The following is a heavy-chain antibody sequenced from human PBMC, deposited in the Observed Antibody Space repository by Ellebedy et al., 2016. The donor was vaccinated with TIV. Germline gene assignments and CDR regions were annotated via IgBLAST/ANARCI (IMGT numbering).Heavy chain of an antibody. D-gene: IGHD3-22*01. CDR1: GFTFSSYS. V-gene: IGHV3-21*01. CDR3: ASPTMIGSGGY. J-gene: IGHJ4*02. CDR2: ISSSSSYI. Sequence: GESLKISCAASGFTFSSYSVNWVRQAPGKGLEWVSSISSSSSYIYYADSVKGRFTISRDNAKNSLYLQMNSLRAEDTAVYYCASPTMIGSGGYWGQGTLVTVSS.